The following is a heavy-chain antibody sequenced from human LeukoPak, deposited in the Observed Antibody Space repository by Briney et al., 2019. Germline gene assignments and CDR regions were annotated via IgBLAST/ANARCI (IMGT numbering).Heavy chain of an antibody. CDR2: INPNSGGT. CDR3: ARPRRFGELNEGLDI. V-gene: IGHV1-2*04. CDR1: GYSFTGYY. Sequence: GASVKVSCKASGYSFTGYYMHWVRQAPGQGLEWMGWINPNSGGTKYAQKFQGWVTMTRDTSISTAYMELSRLRSDDTAVYYCARPRRFGELNEGLDIWGQGTMVTVSS. J-gene: IGHJ3*02. D-gene: IGHD3-10*01.